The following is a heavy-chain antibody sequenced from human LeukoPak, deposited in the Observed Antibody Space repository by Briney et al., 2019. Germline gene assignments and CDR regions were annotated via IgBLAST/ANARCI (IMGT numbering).Heavy chain of an antibody. J-gene: IGHJ4*02. CDR1: GYTFTSYA. D-gene: IGHD3-9*01. Sequence: ASVKVSCKAPGYTFTSYAMNWVRQATGQGLEWMGWINTNTGNPTYAQGFTGRFVFSLDTSVSTAYLQVSSLKAEDTAVYYCARGERYFDWSPWGDYWGQGTLVTVSS. CDR2: INTNTGNP. CDR3: ARGERYFDWSPWGDY. V-gene: IGHV7-4-1*02.